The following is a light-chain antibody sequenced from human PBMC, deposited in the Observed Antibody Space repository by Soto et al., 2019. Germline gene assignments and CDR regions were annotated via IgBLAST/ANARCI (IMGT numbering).Light chain of an antibody. CDR3: QQVNSYLWT. V-gene: IGKV1-39*01. CDR2: AAS. J-gene: IGKJ1*01. CDR1: QSISNY. Sequence: DIQMTQSPSSLSASVGDRVTIPCRASQSISNYLIWYQQKPGEAPNLLIYAASTLHRGVPSRFSGRGSGTDFTLTISSLQPEDFATYYCQQVNSYLWTFGQGTKVDIK.